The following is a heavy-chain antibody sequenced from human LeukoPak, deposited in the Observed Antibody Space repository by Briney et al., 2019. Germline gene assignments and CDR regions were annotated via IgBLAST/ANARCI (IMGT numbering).Heavy chain of an antibody. CDR3: AKNQLNYYGMDV. V-gene: IGHV3-23*01. CDR1: GFIFSSYV. D-gene: IGHD3-10*01. CDR2: ISGSGGST. J-gene: IGHJ6*02. Sequence: GGSLRLSCAASGFIFSSYVIKWVRQAPGKGLEWVSGISGSGGSTYYADSVKGRFTISRDNSKNTVSLQMNSLRAEDTAVYYCAKNQLNYYGMDVWGQGTTVTVSS.